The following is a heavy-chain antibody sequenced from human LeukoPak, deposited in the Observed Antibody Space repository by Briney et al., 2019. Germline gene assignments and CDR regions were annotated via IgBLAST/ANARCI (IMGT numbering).Heavy chain of an antibody. J-gene: IGHJ5*02. CDR3: TRLVAYCSGACYSDDSWFDP. Sequence: ASVKVSCKASGYTFTGYYMHWVRQAPGQGLEWMGWINPNSGGTNYAQKFQGRVTMTRDTSISTAYMELSSLRSDDTASYYCTRLVAYCSGACYSDDSWFDPWGQGTLVTVSS. D-gene: IGHD2-21*02. V-gene: IGHV1-2*02. CDR2: INPNSGGT. CDR1: GYTFTGYY.